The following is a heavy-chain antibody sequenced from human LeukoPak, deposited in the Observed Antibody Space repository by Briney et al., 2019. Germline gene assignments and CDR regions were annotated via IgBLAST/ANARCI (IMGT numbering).Heavy chain of an antibody. Sequence: PGGSLRLSCAASGFTFSSYGMHWVRQAPGKGLEWVALIRYDGSNKYYADSVKGRFTISRDNSKNSLYLQMNSLRAEDTAVYYCARDQTGYSSSWYIGYYDSSGYMGFDYWGQGTLVTVSS. J-gene: IGHJ4*02. V-gene: IGHV3-30*02. D-gene: IGHD3-22*01. CDR1: GFTFSSYG. CDR3: ARDQTGYSSSWYIGYYDSSGYMGFDY. CDR2: IRYDGSNK.